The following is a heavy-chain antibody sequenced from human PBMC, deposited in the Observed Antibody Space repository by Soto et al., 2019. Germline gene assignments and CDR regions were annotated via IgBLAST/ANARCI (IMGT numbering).Heavy chain of an antibody. J-gene: IGHJ5*02. Sequence: SETLSLTCTVSGASISGFYLSWIRQSAGKGLEWIWRIYATGTTAYSATLKCRITRYVDTPTLQFYLKLRSVTAADTYVYYCVRDERKTLRDWFDPWGQGISVTVSS. CDR2: IYATGTT. D-gene: IGHD3-16*01. CDR1: GASISGFY. CDR3: VRDERKTLRDWFDP. V-gene: IGHV4-4*07.